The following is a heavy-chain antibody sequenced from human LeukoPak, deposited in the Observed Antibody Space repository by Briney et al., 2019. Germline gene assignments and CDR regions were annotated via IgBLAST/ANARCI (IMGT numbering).Heavy chain of an antibody. Sequence: SVNVSCKASGGTFSSYAISWVRQAPGQGLEWMGGIIPIFGTANYAQKFQGKVTITADESTSTAYMELSSLRSEDTAVYYCALWFGDNWFDPWGQGTLVTVSS. D-gene: IGHD3-10*01. CDR1: GGTFSSYA. J-gene: IGHJ5*02. CDR2: IIPIFGTA. V-gene: IGHV1-69*01. CDR3: ALWFGDNWFDP.